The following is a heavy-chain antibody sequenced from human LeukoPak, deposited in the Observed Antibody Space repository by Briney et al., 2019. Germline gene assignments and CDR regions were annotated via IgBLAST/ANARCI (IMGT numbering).Heavy chain of an antibody. CDR3: ASLHSGESVDY. CDR1: GGSISSGPYF. V-gene: IGHV4-30-2*06. D-gene: IGHD2-15*01. J-gene: IGHJ4*02. Sequence: PSETLSLTCSVSGGSISSGPYFWSWIRQSPGQGLEWIGYIWPSGSTNYNPSLKSRVTISVDKSKNQFSLKLSSVTAADTAVYYCASLHSGESVDYWGQGTLVTVSS. CDR2: IWPSGST.